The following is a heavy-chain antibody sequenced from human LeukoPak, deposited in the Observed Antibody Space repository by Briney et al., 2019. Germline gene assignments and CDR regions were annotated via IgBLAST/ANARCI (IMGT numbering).Heavy chain of an antibody. Sequence: GGSLTLSCAASGFDVSSKFMTWVRQAPGKGLEWVSVIYSGGLTFYADSVQGRFTISRDNSKNTVYLHMNDLKADDTAVYYCAKDEAAAGGGLDHWGQGTLVIVSS. CDR3: AKDEAAAGGGLDH. CDR1: GFDVSSKF. D-gene: IGHD6-13*01. CDR2: IYSGGLT. V-gene: IGHV3-53*01. J-gene: IGHJ4*02.